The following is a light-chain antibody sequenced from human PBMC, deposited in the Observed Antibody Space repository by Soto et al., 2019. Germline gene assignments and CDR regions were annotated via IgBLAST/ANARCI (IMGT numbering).Light chain of an antibody. CDR1: QSVSSSY. J-gene: IGKJ4*01. Sequence: EIVLTQSPGTLSLSPGERATLSCRASQSVSSSYLAWYPQKPGPAPRLLIYGAPSRATGIPPRFSGSGYGKEFNLNISRQQPEDFAVYYCHQYDSSPLTFGGGTKVAIK. V-gene: IGKV3-20*01. CDR3: HQYDSSPLT. CDR2: GAP.